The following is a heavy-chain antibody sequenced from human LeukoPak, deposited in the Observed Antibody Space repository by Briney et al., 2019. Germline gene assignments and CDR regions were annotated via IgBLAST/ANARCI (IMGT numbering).Heavy chain of an antibody. J-gene: IGHJ6*02. V-gene: IGHV1-69*04. Sequence: ASVKVSCKASGGTLSSYAISWVRQAPGQGLGWMGRIIPILGIANYAQKFQGRVTITADKSTSTAYMELSSLRSEDTAVYYCARSPFLYCGGDCFYAASSDYYYGMDVWGQGTTVTVSS. D-gene: IGHD2-21*02. CDR3: ARSPFLYCGGDCFYAASSDYYYGMDV. CDR1: GGTLSSYA. CDR2: IIPILGIA.